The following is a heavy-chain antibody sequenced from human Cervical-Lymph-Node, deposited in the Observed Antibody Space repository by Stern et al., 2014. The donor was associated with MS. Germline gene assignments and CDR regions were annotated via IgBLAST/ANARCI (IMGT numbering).Heavy chain of an antibody. CDR1: GFTFSNAW. CDR2: IKSKTDDGTI. Sequence: EVQLVESGGGLVKPGESLRLSCAASGFTFSNAWMNWVRQAPGTGLEWVGRIKSKTDDGTIDYAAPVKGRFTLSRDDSKNTLYLQMNSLKTEDTAVYYCTTMYNDFWSGHYTGFDFWGQGTLVTVSS. J-gene: IGHJ4*02. D-gene: IGHD3-3*01. CDR3: TTMYNDFWSGHYTGFDF. V-gene: IGHV3-15*01.